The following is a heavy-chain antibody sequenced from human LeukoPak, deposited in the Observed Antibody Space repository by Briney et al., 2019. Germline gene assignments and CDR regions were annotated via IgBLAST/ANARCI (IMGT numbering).Heavy chain of an antibody. J-gene: IGHJ4*02. Sequence: PGGSLRLSCAASGFTFDDYAMHWVCQAPGKGLEWVSLISGDGGSTYYADSVKGRFTISRDNSKNSLYLQMNSLRTEDTALYYCAKSYGSGSYPVNWGQGTLVTVSS. CDR2: ISGDGGST. CDR1: GFTFDDYA. D-gene: IGHD3-10*01. CDR3: AKSYGSGSYPVN. V-gene: IGHV3-43*02.